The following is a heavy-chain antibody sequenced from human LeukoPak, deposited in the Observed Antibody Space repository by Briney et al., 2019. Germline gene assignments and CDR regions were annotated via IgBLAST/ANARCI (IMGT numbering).Heavy chain of an antibody. V-gene: IGHV3-33*01. Sequence: GGSLRLSCAASGFTFSSYGMHWVRQAPGKGLVWVAVIWYDGSNKYYADSVKGRFTISRDNSKNTLYLQMNSLRAEDTAVYYCAREAAGAAVVTNRYYMDVWGKGTTVTVSS. CDR2: IWYDGSNK. D-gene: IGHD4-23*01. CDR1: GFTFSSYG. CDR3: AREAAGAAVVTNRYYMDV. J-gene: IGHJ6*03.